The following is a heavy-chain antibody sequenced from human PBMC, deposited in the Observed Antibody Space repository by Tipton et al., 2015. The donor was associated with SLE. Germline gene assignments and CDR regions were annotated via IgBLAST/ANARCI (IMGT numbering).Heavy chain of an antibody. CDR1: GLTFSSYS. Sequence: SLRLSCAASGLTFSSYSMNWVRQAPGKGLEWVSSISGSNSYIHCADSVKGRFTISRDNAKKSLYLQMNRLRAEDTAVYYCAREVVVATAIRDYYGMDVWGQGTTVTVSS. CDR2: ISGSNSYI. D-gene: IGHD2-2*01. V-gene: IGHV3-21*01. J-gene: IGHJ6*02. CDR3: AREVVVATAIRDYYGMDV.